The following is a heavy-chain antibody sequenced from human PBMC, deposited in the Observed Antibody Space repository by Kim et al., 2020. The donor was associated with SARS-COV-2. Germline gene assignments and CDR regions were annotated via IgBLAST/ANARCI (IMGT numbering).Heavy chain of an antibody. J-gene: IGHJ6*02. CDR3: AGRIAAAGYSYYGMDV. CDR2: INHSGST. Sequence: SETLSLTCAVYGGSFSGYYWSWIRQPPGKGLEWIGEINHSGSTNYNPSLKSRVTISVDTSKNQFSLKLSPVTAADTAVYYCAGRIAAAGYSYYGMDVWGQATTVTDSS. D-gene: IGHD6-13*01. CDR1: GGSFSGYY. V-gene: IGHV4-34*01.